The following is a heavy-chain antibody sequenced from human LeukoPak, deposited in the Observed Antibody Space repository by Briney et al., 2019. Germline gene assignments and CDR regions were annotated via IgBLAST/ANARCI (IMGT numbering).Heavy chain of an antibody. D-gene: IGHD3-10*01. CDR1: GGSFSGYH. CDR3: ARQAASHYGSGSYYNY. J-gene: IGHJ4*02. Sequence: SETLSLTCAVYGGSFSGYHWSWIRQPPGKGLEWIGEMNHRGSTNYNPSLKSRVTISVDTSKNQFSLKLSSVTAADTAVYYCARQAASHYGSGSYYNYWGQGTLVTVSS. V-gene: IGHV4-34*01. CDR2: MNHRGST.